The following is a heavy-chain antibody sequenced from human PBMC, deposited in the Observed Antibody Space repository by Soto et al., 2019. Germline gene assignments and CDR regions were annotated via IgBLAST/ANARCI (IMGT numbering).Heavy chain of an antibody. CDR2: VYYSGFT. CDR1: GGSISSGDYY. Sequence: QVQLQESGPGLVKPSQTLSLTCTVSGGSISSGDYYWSWIREPPGKGLEWIGYVYYSGFTDYNPSLKSRVTISVDTSKNQFSLKLSSVTAADTAVYYCARCDVVTPDEGAFDIWGQGTMVTVSS. CDR3: ARCDVVTPDEGAFDI. J-gene: IGHJ3*02. D-gene: IGHD2-21*02. V-gene: IGHV4-30-4*01.